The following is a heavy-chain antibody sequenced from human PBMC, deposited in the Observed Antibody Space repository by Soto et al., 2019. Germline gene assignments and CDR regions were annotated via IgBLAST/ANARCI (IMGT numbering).Heavy chain of an antibody. D-gene: IGHD4-17*01. CDR1: GGTFSSYA. CDR2: IIPIFGTA. V-gene: IGHV1-69*12. Sequence: QVQLVQSGAEVKKPGSSVKVSCKASGGTFSSYAISWVRQAPGQGLEWMGGIIPIFGTANYAQKFQGRVTITADESTSTAYMELSSLRSEDTDVYYCARGVTTVVKSQRYGDYGMDVWVQGTTVTVSS. J-gene: IGHJ6*02. CDR3: ARGVTTVVKSQRYGDYGMDV.